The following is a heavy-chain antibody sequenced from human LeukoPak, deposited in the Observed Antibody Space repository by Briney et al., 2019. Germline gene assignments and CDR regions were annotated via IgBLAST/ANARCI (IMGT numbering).Heavy chain of an antibody. V-gene: IGHV3-23*01. CDR2: ISGSGGST. Sequence: GGSLRLSCAASGFTFSSYAMSWVRQAPGKGLEGVSAISGSGGSTYYADSVKGRFTISRDNSKNTLYLQMNSLRAEDTAVYYCAKGGRITMIVRTWGQGTLVTVSS. CDR1: GFTFSSYA. CDR3: AKGGRITMIVRT. J-gene: IGHJ5*02. D-gene: IGHD3-22*01.